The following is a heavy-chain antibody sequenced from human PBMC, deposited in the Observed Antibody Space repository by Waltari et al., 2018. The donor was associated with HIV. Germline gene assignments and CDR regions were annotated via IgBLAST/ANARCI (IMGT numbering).Heavy chain of an antibody. CDR2: MNPSTGNA. V-gene: IGHV1-8*02. CDR1: GYPFTNYD. CDR3: STSRPGAMFGDA. D-gene: IGHD3-3*01. Sequence: QGQLVQSGAEVKQSGASVRISCKASGYPFTNYDINWLRQATGQGLEWMGWMNPSTGNAGCAHNFQGRVVMTRDIPINTAYMELSGLTSHDAAVYYCSTSRPGAMFGDAWGQGTLVTVSS. J-gene: IGHJ5*02.